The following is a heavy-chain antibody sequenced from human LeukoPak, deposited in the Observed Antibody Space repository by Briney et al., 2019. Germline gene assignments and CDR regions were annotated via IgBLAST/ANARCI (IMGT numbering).Heavy chain of an antibody. CDR1: GFTFSSYG. V-gene: IGHV3-30*18. Sequence: PGGSLRLSCAASGFTFSSYGMHWVRQAPGKGLEWVAVISYDGSNKYYADSVKGRLTISRDNSKNTLYLQMNSLRAEDTAVYYCAKDRRDKRYYYDSSGYYPDYWGQGTLVTVSS. CDR2: ISYDGSNK. J-gene: IGHJ4*02. D-gene: IGHD3-22*01. CDR3: AKDRRDKRYYYDSSGYYPDY.